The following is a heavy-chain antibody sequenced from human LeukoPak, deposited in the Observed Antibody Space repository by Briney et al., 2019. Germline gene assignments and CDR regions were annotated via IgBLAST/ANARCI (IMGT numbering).Heavy chain of an antibody. V-gene: IGHV4-59*01. Sequence: SETLSLTCTVSGGSISSYYWSWIRQPPGKGLEWIGYIYYSGSTNYNPSLKSRVTISVDTSKNQFSLKLSSVTAADTAVYYCARARITYAFDIWGQGTMVTVSS. D-gene: IGHD3-10*01. CDR1: GGSISSYY. CDR3: ARARITYAFDI. J-gene: IGHJ3*02. CDR2: IYYSGST.